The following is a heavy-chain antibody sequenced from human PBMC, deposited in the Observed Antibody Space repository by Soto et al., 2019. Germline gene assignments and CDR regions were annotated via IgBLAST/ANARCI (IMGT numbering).Heavy chain of an antibody. CDR1: GFTFSNYD. J-gene: IGHJ4*02. CDR3: ARDRKSRHTGGGLE. Sequence: QVQLVESGGVVVQPGGSLRLSCAGSGFTFSNYDMHWVRQAPGKGLEWVAAVLYDGSSEYYADSVMGRFTISRDNSKNTMYLQMNSLRADDTAVYYCARDRKSRHTGGGLEWGQGTLVTVSS. V-gene: IGHV3-33*01. D-gene: IGHD5-18*01. CDR2: VLYDGSSE.